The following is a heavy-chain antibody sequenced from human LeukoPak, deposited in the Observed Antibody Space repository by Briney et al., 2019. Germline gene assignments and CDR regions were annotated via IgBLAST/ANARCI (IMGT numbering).Heavy chain of an antibody. D-gene: IGHD3-10*01. J-gene: IGHJ4*02. Sequence: ASVTVSFTASGYIFTVYYMHWVRQAPGQGLEWMGRINPNSGGTNYAQKFQGRVTMTRDTSISTAYMELSRLRSDDTAVYYCARDRTTMVRGVIITPLFYWGQGTLVTVSS. V-gene: IGHV1-2*06. CDR1: GYIFTVYY. CDR3: ARDRTTMVRGVIITPLFY. CDR2: INPNSGGT.